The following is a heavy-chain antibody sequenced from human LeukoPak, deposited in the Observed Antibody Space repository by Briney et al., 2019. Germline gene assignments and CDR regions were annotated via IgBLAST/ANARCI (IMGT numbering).Heavy chain of an antibody. CDR2: IIPIFGTA. CDR3: ARARSPSSGYLLRDHNWFDP. Sequence: SVKVSCKASGYTFTGYYMHWVRQAPGQGLEWMGGIIPIFGTANYAQKVQGRVTITTDESTTTAYMELSSLRSEDTAVYYCARARSPSSGYLLRDHNWFDPWGQGTLVTVSS. CDR1: GYTFTGYY. D-gene: IGHD3-22*01. V-gene: IGHV1-69*05. J-gene: IGHJ5*02.